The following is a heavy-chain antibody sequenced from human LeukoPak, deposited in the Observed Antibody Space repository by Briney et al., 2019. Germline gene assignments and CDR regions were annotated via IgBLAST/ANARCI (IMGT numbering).Heavy chain of an antibody. J-gene: IGHJ5*02. CDR3: ARDESYGDYNNWFDP. V-gene: IGHV1-69*05. Sequence: ASAKVSCKASGGTFSSYAISWVRQAPGQGLEWMGRIIPIFGTANYAQKFQGRATITTDESTTTAYMELSSLRSEDTAVYYCARDESYGDYNNWFDPWGQGTLVTVSS. CDR2: IIPIFGTA. D-gene: IGHD4-17*01. CDR1: GGTFSSYA.